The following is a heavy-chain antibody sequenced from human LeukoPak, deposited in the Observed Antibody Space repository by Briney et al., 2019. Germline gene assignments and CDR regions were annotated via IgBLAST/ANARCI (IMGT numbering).Heavy chain of an antibody. CDR3: ARVGSGDYGDYFDY. J-gene: IGHJ4*02. D-gene: IGHD4-17*01. CDR1: GYSISSGYY. CDR2: IYHSGST. Sequence: SETLSLTCAVSGYSISSGYYWGWIRQPPGKGLEWIGSIYHSGSTYYNPSLKSRVTISVDTSKNQFSLKLSSVTAADTAVYYCARVGSGDYGDYFDYWGQGTLVTVSS. V-gene: IGHV4-38-2*01.